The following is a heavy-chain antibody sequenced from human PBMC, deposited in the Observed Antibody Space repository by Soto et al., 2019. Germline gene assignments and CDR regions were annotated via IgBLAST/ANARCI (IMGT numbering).Heavy chain of an antibody. CDR2: INPNSGGT. V-gene: IGHV1-2*02. J-gene: IGHJ5*02. CDR1: GYTFTGYY. Sequence: GASVKVSCKASGYTFTGYYMHWVRQALGQGLEWMGWINPNSGGTNYAQKFQGRVTMTRDTSISTAYMELSRLRSDDTAVYYCAPATVVTPIYLWSWGQGTPVTVSS. D-gene: IGHD2-21*02. CDR3: APATVVTPIYLWS.